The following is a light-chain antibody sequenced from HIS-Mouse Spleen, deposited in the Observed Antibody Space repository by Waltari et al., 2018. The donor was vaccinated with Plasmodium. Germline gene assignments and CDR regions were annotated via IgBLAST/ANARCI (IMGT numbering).Light chain of an antibody. CDR3: QQRSNWPLT. Sequence: EIVLTQSPATLSLSPGERATLPCRASQSVSSYLAWYQQKPGQAPRLLIYDASNMATGIPARFSGSGSGTEFTLTISSLEPEDFAVYYCQQRSNWPLTFGGGTKVEIK. CDR1: QSVSSY. V-gene: IGKV3-11*01. J-gene: IGKJ4*01. CDR2: DAS.